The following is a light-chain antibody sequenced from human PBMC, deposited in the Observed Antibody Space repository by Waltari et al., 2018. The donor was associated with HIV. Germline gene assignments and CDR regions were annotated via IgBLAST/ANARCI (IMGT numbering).Light chain of an antibody. CDR2: EVS. CDR3: SSYTSSSSQV. CDR1: SSDVGAYNY. V-gene: IGLV2-14*01. J-gene: IGLJ2*01. Sequence: QSALTQPASVSGSPGQSITISCIGTSSDVGAYNYVSWYQHHPGKAPKVIIYEVSNRPSGVSNRFSASKSGNTASLTNSGLQTEDEADYYCSSYTSSSSQVFGGGTKLTVL.